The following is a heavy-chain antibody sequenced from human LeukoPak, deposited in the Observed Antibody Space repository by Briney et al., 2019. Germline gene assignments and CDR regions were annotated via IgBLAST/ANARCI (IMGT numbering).Heavy chain of an antibody. V-gene: IGHV1-8*01. D-gene: IGHD3-10*01. CDR3: ARTYYYGSGSSEGFDY. CDR1: GYTFTSYD. J-gene: IGHJ4*02. CDR2: MNPNSGNT. Sequence: ASVKVSCKASGYTFTSYDINWVRQATGQGLEWMGWMNPNSGNTGYAQKFQGRVTMTRNTSISTAYMELSSLRSEDTAVYYCARTYYYGSGSSEGFDYWGQGTLVTVSS.